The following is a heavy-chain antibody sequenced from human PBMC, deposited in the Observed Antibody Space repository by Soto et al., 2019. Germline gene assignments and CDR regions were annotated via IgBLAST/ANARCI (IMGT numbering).Heavy chain of an antibody. CDR3: ARDGDYYGSGSSPDVVKNWFDP. Sequence: PSETLSLTCTVSGGSISSGGYYWSWIRQHPGKGLEWIGYIYYSGSTYYNPSLKSRVTISVDTSKNQFSLKLSSVTAADTAVYYCARDGDYYGSGSSPDVVKNWFDPWGQGTLVTVSS. V-gene: IGHV4-31*03. J-gene: IGHJ5*02. D-gene: IGHD3-10*01. CDR2: IYYSGST. CDR1: GGSISSGGYY.